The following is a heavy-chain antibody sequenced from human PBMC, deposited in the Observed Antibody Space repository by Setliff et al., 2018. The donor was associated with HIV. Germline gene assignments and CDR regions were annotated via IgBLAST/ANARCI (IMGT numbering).Heavy chain of an antibody. Sequence: RASVKVPCKASGYTITSYYMHWVRQAPGQGLEWMGIINPSGGSTSYAQRFQGRVTMTRDTSTSTVYMELSSLRSEDTAVYYCARWYGFHSSSSVLGFWGQGTLVTVS. CDR3: ARWYGFHSSSSVLGF. V-gene: IGHV1-46*01. D-gene: IGHD6-6*01. J-gene: IGHJ4*02. CDR2: INPSGGST. CDR1: GYTITSYY.